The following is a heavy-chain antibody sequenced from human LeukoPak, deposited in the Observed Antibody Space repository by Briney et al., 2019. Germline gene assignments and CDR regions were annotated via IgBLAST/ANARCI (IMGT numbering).Heavy chain of an antibody. CDR2: INPNSGGT. V-gene: IGHV1-2*02. CDR1: GYTFTGYY. D-gene: IGHD5-18*01. Sequence: GASVKVSCKASGYTFTGYYMHWVRQAPGQGLEWMGWINPNSGGTNYAQKFQGRVTMTRDTSISTAYMELSRLRSDDTAVYYCAREWADTAMEGYIDYYYNGMDVWGQGTTVTVSS. J-gene: IGHJ6*02. CDR3: AREWADTAMEGYIDYYYNGMDV.